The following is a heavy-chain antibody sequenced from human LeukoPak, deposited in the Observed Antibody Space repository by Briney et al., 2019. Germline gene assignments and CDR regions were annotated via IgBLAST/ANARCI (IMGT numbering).Heavy chain of an antibody. D-gene: IGHD4-17*01. J-gene: IGHJ4*02. V-gene: IGHV3-30*02. CDR2: IGYDGNNK. CDR1: GFTFSSCA. CDR3: VKDFWLDYGDW. Sequence: PGGSLTLSCAASGFTFSSCAMHWVRQAPGKGLEWVAYIGYDGNNKYYADSVKGRFTISRDNSKNTLYLQMNSLTTGDTAVYYCVKDFWLDYGDWGGQGTLVTVSS.